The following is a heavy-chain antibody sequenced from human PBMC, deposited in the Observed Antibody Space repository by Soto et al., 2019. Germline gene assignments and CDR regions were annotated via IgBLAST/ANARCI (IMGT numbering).Heavy chain of an antibody. CDR1: GASVSSNSAA. V-gene: IGHV6-1*01. CDR2: TYYTSKWYN. CDR3: ARVSIIGSYSRFDY. J-gene: IGHJ4*01. D-gene: IGHD1-26*01. Sequence: PSQTLSLTCVIPGASVSSNSAAWNWIRQSPSRGLEWLARTYYTSKWYNDYAVSVKSRITINADTSKNQFSLQLNSVTPEDTAVYYCARVSIIGSYSRFDYWGQGTLVTVSS.